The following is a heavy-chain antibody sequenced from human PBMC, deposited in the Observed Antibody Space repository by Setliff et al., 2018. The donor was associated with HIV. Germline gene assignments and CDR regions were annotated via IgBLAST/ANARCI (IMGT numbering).Heavy chain of an antibody. J-gene: IGHJ4*02. D-gene: IGHD3-22*01. V-gene: IGHV3-74*01. CDR3: ARERDSNGYQFDY. Sequence: LRLSCAASGFTFKNYWMYWVRQPPGKGLQWVSRINRTGLTTDYADSVKGRFSISRDTATSTAYMEVSNLRSEDMAVYYCARERDSNGYQFDYWGQGTLVTVSS. CDR2: INRTGLTT. CDR1: GFTFKNYW.